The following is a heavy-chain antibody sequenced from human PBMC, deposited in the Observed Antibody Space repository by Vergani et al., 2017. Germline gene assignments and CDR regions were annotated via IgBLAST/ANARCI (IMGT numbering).Heavy chain of an antibody. CDR2: IYTSGST. Sequence: QLQLQESGPGLVKPSETLSLTCAVSGGSISSGSYYWSWIRQPAGKGLEWIGRIYTSGSTNYNPSPKSRVTISVDTSKNQFSLKLSSVTAADTAVYYCARLDYSKVVDVWGQGTTVTVSS. CDR3: ARLDYSKVVDV. V-gene: IGHV4-61*02. J-gene: IGHJ6*02. CDR1: GGSISSGSYY. D-gene: IGHD4-11*01.